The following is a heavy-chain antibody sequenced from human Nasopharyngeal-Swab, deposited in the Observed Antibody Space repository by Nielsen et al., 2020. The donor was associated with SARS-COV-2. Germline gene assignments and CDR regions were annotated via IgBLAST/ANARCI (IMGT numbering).Heavy chain of an antibody. Sequence: DRKPPGKGLEWVAVIWYDGSNKYYADSVKGRFAISRDNSKNTLYLQMNSLRAEDTAVYYCARDLYGMDVWGQGTTVTVSS. D-gene: IGHD2-8*01. V-gene: IGHV3-33*01. CDR3: ARDLYGMDV. J-gene: IGHJ6*02. CDR2: IWYDGSNK.